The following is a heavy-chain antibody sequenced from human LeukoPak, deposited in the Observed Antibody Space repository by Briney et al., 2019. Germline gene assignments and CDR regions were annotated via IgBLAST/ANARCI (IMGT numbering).Heavy chain of an antibody. V-gene: IGHV3-23*01. CDR1: GFTFSNYA. D-gene: IGHD3-10*01. CDR2: ISGSASST. CDR3: PKARIYGSGSYCDY. J-gene: IGHJ4*02. Sequence: GGTLRLSCAASGFTFSNYAMSWVRQAPGEGLEWVSAISGSASSTYYADSVKGRFTISRDNSKNTLYLQMDSLRAEDTAVYYCPKARIYGSGSYCDYWGQGTLVTVSS.